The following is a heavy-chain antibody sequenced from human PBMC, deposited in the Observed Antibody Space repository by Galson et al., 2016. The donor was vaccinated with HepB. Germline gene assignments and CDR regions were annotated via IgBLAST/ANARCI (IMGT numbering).Heavy chain of an antibody. V-gene: IGHV3-30*18. Sequence: SLRLSCAASGLIFSNHAMHWVRQAPGQGLEWVAVTSSDGSNEYYADSVKGRFAISRDNSKNTPYLQMNSLRPDDTAVYFCGKGGQGIAVPVDDWGQGTLVTVSS. D-gene: IGHD2-21*01. CDR1: GLIFSNHA. CDR2: TSSDGSNE. J-gene: IGHJ4*02. CDR3: GKGGQGIAVPVDD.